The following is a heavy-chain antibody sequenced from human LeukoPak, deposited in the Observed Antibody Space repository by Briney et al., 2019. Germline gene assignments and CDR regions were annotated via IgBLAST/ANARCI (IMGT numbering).Heavy chain of an antibody. J-gene: IGHJ4*02. D-gene: IGHD2-8*02. CDR3: ARDTGGYYFDS. V-gene: IGHV4-39*02. Sequence: PSETLSLTCTVSGGSIGRSTYYWGCIRQPPGKGLEWIGNIYYSGNTYYNPSLKSRVTISVDTSKNQFSLTLSSVTAADTAVYYCARDTGGYYFDSWGQGTLVTVSS. CDR2: IYYSGNT. CDR1: GGSIGRSTYY.